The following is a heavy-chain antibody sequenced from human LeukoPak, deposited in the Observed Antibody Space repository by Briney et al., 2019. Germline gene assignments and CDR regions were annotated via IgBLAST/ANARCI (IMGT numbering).Heavy chain of an antibody. CDR3: ARGGIAVARPLDY. CDR2: INHSGST. J-gene: IGHJ4*02. Sequence: KASETLSLTCAVYGGSFSGYYWSWLRQPPGKGLEGIGEINHSGSTNYNPSLKSRVTISVDTSKNQFSLKLSSVTAADTAVYYCARGGIAVARPLDYWGQGTLVTVSS. V-gene: IGHV4-34*01. D-gene: IGHD6-19*01. CDR1: GGSFSGYY.